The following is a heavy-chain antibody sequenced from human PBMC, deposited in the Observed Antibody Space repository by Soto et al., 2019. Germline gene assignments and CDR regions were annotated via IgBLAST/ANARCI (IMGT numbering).Heavy chain of an antibody. J-gene: IGHJ6*02. CDR2: ISYDGSNK. CDR1: GFTFSSYG. CDR3: AKSGHPITIFGVVIFEKYYGMDV. V-gene: IGHV3-30*18. D-gene: IGHD3-3*01. Sequence: PGGSLRLSCAASGFTFSSYGMHWVRQAPGKGLEWVAVISYDGSNKYYADSVKGRFTISRDNSKNTLYLQMNSLRAEDTAVYYCAKSGHPITIFGVVIFEKYYGMDVWGQGTTVTVSS.